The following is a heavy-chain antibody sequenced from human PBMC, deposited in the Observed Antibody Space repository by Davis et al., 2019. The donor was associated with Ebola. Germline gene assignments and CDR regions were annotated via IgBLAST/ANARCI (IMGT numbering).Heavy chain of an antibody. CDR1: GYTFTSYG. CDR3: ARDSDSSGYYAYNWFDP. Sequence: AASVKVSCKASGYTFTSYGISWVRQAPGQRLEWMGWINAGNGNTKYSQRFQGRVTITRDTSASTAYMELSSLRSEDTAVYYCARDSDSSGYYAYNWFDPWGQGTLVTVSS. CDR2: INAGNGNT. V-gene: IGHV1-3*01. J-gene: IGHJ5*02. D-gene: IGHD3-22*01.